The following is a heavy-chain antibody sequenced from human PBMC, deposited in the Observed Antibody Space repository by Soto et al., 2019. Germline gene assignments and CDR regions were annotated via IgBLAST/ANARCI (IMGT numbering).Heavy chain of an antibody. V-gene: IGHV1-46*02. Sequence: QVQLVQSGAEVKKPGASVKVSCKASGYTLNSYYIHWVRQAPGQGLEWMGIINPSGGSTSYAQRFQGRVTMTRDTSTSTVYMEVSSLRSEDTAVYYCARPIGDSYVFDYWGQGSLVTVSS. J-gene: IGHJ4*02. CDR3: ARPIGDSYVFDY. D-gene: IGHD2-21*02. CDR2: INPSGGST. CDR1: GYTLNSYY.